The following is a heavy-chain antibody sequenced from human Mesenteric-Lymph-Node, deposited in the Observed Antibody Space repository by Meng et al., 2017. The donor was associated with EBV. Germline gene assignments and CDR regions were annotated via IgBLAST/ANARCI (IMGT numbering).Heavy chain of an antibody. D-gene: IGHD3-22*01. Sequence: VQPGEAGGEVKKPGASVKVSCKASGYTFIDYGVSWVRQAPGQGLEWMGWISGYNGNTNYAQKFQGRVTMTTDTSTSTAYMELRSLTSDDTAVYYCARVPSIIVVVPYYFDYWGQGTLVTASS. J-gene: IGHJ4*02. CDR3: ARVPSIIVVVPYYFDY. V-gene: IGHV1-18*01. CDR1: GYTFIDYG. CDR2: ISGYNGNT.